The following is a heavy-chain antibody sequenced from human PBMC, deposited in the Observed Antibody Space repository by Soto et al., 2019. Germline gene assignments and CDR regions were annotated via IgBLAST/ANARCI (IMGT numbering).Heavy chain of an antibody. V-gene: IGHV4-59*08. Sequence: PSETLSLTCTVSGGSISSYYWSWIRQPPGKGLEWIGYIYYSGSTNYNPSLKSRVTISVDTSKNQFSLKLSSVTAADTAVYYCARQSADGDYYFDYWGQGTLVTVSS. CDR2: IYYSGST. D-gene: IGHD4-17*01. CDR1: GGSISSYY. CDR3: ARQSADGDYYFDY. J-gene: IGHJ4*02.